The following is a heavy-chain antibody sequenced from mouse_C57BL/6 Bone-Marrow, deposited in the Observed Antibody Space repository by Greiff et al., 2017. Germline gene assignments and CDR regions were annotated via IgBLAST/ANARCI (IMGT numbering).Heavy chain of an antibody. Sequence: EVQLQQSGTVLARPGASVKMSCKTSGYTFTSYWMHWVKQRPGPGLEWIGAIYPGNSDTSYNQKFKGKAKLNAVTSASTADMELSMLTNEDCAVYYCTREMLRIYYYGSSYYWGQGTTLTVSS. CDR3: TREMLRIYYYGSSYY. CDR1: GYTFTSYW. V-gene: IGHV1-5*01. J-gene: IGHJ2*01. CDR2: IYPGNSDT. D-gene: IGHD1-1*01.